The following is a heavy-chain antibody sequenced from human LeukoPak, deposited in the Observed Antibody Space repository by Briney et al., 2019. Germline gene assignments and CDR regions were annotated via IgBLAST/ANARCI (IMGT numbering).Heavy chain of an antibody. CDR3: ATLSSGYTDAIDY. CDR2: IYTSGST. Sequence: SETLSLTCAVYGGSFSGYYWSWIRQPAGKGLEWIGRIYTSGSTNYNPSLKSRVTIPVDTSKNQFSLKLSSVTAADTAVYYCATLSSGYTDAIDYWGQGTLVTVSS. J-gene: IGHJ4*02. V-gene: IGHV4-59*10. CDR1: GGSFSGYY. D-gene: IGHD3-22*01.